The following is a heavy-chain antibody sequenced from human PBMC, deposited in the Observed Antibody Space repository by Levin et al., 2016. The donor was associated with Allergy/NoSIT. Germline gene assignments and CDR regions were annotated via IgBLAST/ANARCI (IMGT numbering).Heavy chain of an antibody. Sequence: GESLKISCADSGFTFSSYGMGWVRQAPGKGLQWVSSISGSGGSTWYADSIRGRFTISRDNAKNSLYLQMNSLRAEDTAVYYCAKTIASAIKAAAGPFDYWGQGTLVTVSS. J-gene: IGHJ4*02. CDR3: AKTIASAIKAAAGPFDY. CDR2: ISGSGGST. V-gene: IGHV3-23*01. D-gene: IGHD6-13*01. CDR1: GFTFSSYG.